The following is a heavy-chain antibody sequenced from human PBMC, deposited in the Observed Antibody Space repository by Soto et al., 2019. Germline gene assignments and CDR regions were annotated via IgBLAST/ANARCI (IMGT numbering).Heavy chain of an antibody. D-gene: IGHD2-8*01. CDR2: INHSGST. CDR1: GGSFSGYY. V-gene: IGHV4-34*01. J-gene: IGHJ4*02. CDR3: ARTRGYCINGVCYRY. Sequence: SETLSLTCAVYGGSFSGYYWSWIRQPPGKGLEWIGEINHSGSTNYNPSLKSRVIISVDTSKNQFSLKVSPVTAADTAVYYCARTRGYCINGVCYRYWGQGTQVTVSS.